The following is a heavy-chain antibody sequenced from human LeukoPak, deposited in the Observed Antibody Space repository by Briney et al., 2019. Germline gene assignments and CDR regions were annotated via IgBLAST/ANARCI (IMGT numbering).Heavy chain of an antibody. D-gene: IGHD2-2*02. Sequence: ASVKVSCMASGYTFTSYDINWVRQATGQGLERMGWMNPNSGNTGYAQKFQGRVTMTRNTSISTAYMELSSLRSEDTAVYYCARGVLGYCSSTSCYTRYYGSGSYSYYYYMDVWGKGTTVTVSS. V-gene: IGHV1-8*01. CDR1: GYTFTSYD. CDR3: ARGVLGYCSSTSCYTRYYGSGSYSYYYYMDV. CDR2: MNPNSGNT. J-gene: IGHJ6*03.